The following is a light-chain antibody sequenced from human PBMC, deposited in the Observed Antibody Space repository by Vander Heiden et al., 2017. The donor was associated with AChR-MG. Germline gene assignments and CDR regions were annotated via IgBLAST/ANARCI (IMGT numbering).Light chain of an antibody. CDR3: EQDNKLQT. CDR1: QYVSTD. CDR2: NES. J-gene: IGKJ4*01. Sequence: EIVMTQSPVTLSVSPGERATLSCRASQYVSTDLAWYQGKPGQAPRLLFFNESIRAPGIPATFSASGSGTEFSLTISSLQSEDLAVYFCEQDNKLQTFGGGTTVEI. V-gene: IGKV3-15*01.